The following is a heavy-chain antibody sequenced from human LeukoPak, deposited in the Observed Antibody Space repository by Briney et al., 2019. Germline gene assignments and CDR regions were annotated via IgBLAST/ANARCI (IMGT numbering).Heavy chain of an antibody. J-gene: IGHJ5*02. CDR2: IYYSGST. V-gene: IGHV4-59*12. Sequence: SETLSLTCTVSGGSISSYYWSWIRQPPGKGLEWIGCIYYSGSTNYNPSLKSRVTISVDTSKNQFSLKLSSVTAADTAVYYCASSITMIEGFDPWGQGTLVTVSS. CDR1: GGSISSYY. CDR3: ASSITMIEGFDP. D-gene: IGHD3-22*01.